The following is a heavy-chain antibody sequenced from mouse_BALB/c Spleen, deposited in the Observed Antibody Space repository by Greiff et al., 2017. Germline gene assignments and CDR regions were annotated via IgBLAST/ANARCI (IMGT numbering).Heavy chain of an antibody. J-gene: IGHJ1*01. Sequence: EVQLQESGGGLVQPGGSLKLSCAASGFDFSRYWMSWVRQAPGKGLEWIGEINPDSSTINYTPSLKDKFIISRDNAKNTLYLQMSKVRSEDTALYYCARPGLLEGGHFDVWGAGTTVTVAS. CDR2: INPDSSTI. V-gene: IGHV4-1*02. CDR3: ARPGLLEGGHFDV. CDR1: GFDFSRYW. D-gene: IGHD1-1*01.